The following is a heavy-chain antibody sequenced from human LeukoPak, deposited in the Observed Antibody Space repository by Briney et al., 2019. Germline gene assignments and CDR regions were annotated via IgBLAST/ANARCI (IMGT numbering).Heavy chain of an antibody. V-gene: IGHV4-4*07. CDR1: GGSISSYY. D-gene: IGHD2-2*01. J-gene: IGHJ6*03. CDR2: IYTSGST. Sequence: SETLSLTCTVSGGSISSYYWSWIRQPAGKGLEWIGRIYTSGSTNYNPSLKSRVTMSVDTSKNQFSLKLSSVTAADTAVYYCARESRQYCSSTSCSLLPPYYYYYMDVWGKGTTVTVSS. CDR3: ARESRQYCSSTSCSLLPPYYYYYMDV.